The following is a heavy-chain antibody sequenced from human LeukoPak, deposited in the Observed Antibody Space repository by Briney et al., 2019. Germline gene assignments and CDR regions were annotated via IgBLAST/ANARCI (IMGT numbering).Heavy chain of an antibody. V-gene: IGHV4-38-2*02. J-gene: IGHJ6*03. D-gene: IGHD4-17*01. Sequence: PSETLSLTCTVSGYSISSGYYWGWIRQPPGKGLEWIGSIYHSGSTYYNPSLKSRVTISVDRSKNQFSLKLSSVTAADTAVYYCARVTTVTTIYYYYMDVWGKGTTVTVSS. CDR3: ARVTTVTTIYYYYMDV. CDR1: GYSISSGYY. CDR2: IYHSGST.